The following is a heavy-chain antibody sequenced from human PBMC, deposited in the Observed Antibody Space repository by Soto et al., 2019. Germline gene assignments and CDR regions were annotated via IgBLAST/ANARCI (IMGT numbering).Heavy chain of an antibody. CDR3: ARVRAGCSTTSCYLED. CDR1: GDSISSSNW. J-gene: IGHJ4*02. Sequence: SETLSLTCTVSGDSISSSNWWNWVRQAPGKGLEWIGETHPRGSTNYHPSLKSRVIISVDKSKNQFSLILSSVTAADTAVYFCARVRAGCSTTSCYLEDWGRGILVTVSS. D-gene: IGHD2-2*01. V-gene: IGHV4-4*02. CDR2: THPRGST.